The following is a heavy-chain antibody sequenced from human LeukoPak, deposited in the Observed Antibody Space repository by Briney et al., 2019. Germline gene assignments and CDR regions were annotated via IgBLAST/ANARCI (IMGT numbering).Heavy chain of an antibody. J-gene: IGHJ4*02. CDR2: ISGSGGST. V-gene: IGHV3-23*01. CDR3: AKTFSSGWSNSFDY. Sequence: PGGSLRLSCAASGFTFSSYAMSWVRQAPGKGLEWVSAISGSGGSTYYADSVKGRFTISRDNSKNTLYLQMNSQRAEDTAVYYCAKTFSSGWSNSFDYWGQGTLVTVSS. D-gene: IGHD6-19*01. CDR1: GFTFSSYA.